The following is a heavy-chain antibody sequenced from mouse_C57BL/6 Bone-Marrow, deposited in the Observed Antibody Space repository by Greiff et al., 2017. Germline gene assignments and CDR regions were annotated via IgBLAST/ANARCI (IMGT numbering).Heavy chain of an antibody. Sequence: DVQLQESGAELVRPGASVKLSCTASGFNIKDDYMHWVKQRPEQGLEWIGWIDPENGDTEYASKFQGKATITADTSSNTAYLQLSSLTSEDTAVYYCTLYYGYDGDYWGQGTTLTVSS. CDR2: IDPENGDT. V-gene: IGHV14-4*01. J-gene: IGHJ2*01. CDR3: TLYYGYDGDY. D-gene: IGHD2-2*01. CDR1: GFNIKDDY.